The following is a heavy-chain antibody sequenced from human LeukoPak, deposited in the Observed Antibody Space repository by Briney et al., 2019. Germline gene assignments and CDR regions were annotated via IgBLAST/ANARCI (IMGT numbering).Heavy chain of an antibody. D-gene: IGHD3-10*01. CDR1: GFTFSSYW. CDR2: TNSDGSST. CDR3: AIVRQGRYFDH. Sequence: GGSLRLSCAASGFTFSSYWMHWVRQAPGKGLVWVSRTNSDGSSTSYADSVKGRFTISRDNAKNTLYLQMNSLRAEDTAVHYCAIVRQGRYFDHWGQGTLVTVSS. V-gene: IGHV3-74*01. J-gene: IGHJ4*02.